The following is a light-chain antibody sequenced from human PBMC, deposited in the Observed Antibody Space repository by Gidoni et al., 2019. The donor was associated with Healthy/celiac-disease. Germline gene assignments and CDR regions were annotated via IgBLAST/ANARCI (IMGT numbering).Light chain of an antibody. CDR1: QSVSSN. Sequence: LSCRASQSVSSNLAWYQQKPGQAPRLLIYGASTRATGISARFSGSGSGTEFTLTISSLQSEDFAVYYCQQYNNWPPLTFGGGTKVEIK. CDR2: GAS. J-gene: IGKJ4*01. CDR3: QQYNNWPPLT. V-gene: IGKV3-15*01.